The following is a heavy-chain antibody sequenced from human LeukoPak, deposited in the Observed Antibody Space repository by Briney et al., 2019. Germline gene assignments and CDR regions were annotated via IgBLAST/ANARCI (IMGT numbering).Heavy chain of an antibody. J-gene: IGHJ4*02. CDR2: ISGSGGST. D-gene: IGHD3-9*01. CDR3: AKDPYAILTGYRYYFDY. CDR1: GFTFRSYA. V-gene: IGHV3-23*01. Sequence: GGSLRLSCAASGFTFRSYAMSWVHQAPGKGLEWVSAISGSGGSTYYADSVKGRFTISRDNSKNTLYLQMNSLRAEDTAVYYCAKDPYAILTGYRYYFDYWGQGTLVTVSS.